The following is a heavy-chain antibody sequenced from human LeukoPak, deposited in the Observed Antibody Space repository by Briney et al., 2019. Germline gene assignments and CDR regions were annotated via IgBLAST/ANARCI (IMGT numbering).Heavy chain of an antibody. V-gene: IGHV3-21*04. D-gene: IGHD5-12*01. CDR2: ISGTSDYI. J-gene: IGHJ4*02. Sequence: GGSLRLSCAASGFTFSSYSMNWVRQAPGKGLEWVSSISGTSDYIYYADSVKGRFTISRDNGQNSLYLQMNSLRAEDTAVYYCASMGPYQSWGYSGYDRMTDYWGQGTLVTVSS. CDR1: GFTFSSYS. CDR3: ASMGPYQSWGYSGYDRMTDY.